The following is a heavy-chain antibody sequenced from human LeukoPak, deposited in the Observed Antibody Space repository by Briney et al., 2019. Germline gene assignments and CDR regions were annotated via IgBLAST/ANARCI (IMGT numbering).Heavy chain of an antibody. D-gene: IGHD2-21*02. CDR1: GFTFSSYA. J-gene: IGHJ4*02. Sequence: GGSLRLSCAASGFTFSSYAMSWVRQAPGKGREWVSAISGSVGSTYYADSVKGRFTISRDNSKNTLYLQMNSLRAEETAVYYCATNRNCGGDCYVFDYWGQGTLVTVSS. CDR3: ATNRNCGGDCYVFDY. CDR2: ISGSVGST. V-gene: IGHV3-23*01.